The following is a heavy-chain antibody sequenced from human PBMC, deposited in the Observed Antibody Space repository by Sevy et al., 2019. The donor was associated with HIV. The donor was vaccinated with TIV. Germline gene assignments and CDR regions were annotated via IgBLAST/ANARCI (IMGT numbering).Heavy chain of an antibody. Sequence: ASVKVSCKASGYTFTSYDINWVRQATGQGLEWMGWMNPSSGNTGYAQKFQGRVTMTRNTSISTAYMELSSLRSEDTAVYYCARVEYSSSSFDYWGQGTLVTVSS. CDR1: GYTFTSYD. D-gene: IGHD6-6*01. CDR2: MNPSSGNT. J-gene: IGHJ4*02. V-gene: IGHV1-8*01. CDR3: ARVEYSSSSFDY.